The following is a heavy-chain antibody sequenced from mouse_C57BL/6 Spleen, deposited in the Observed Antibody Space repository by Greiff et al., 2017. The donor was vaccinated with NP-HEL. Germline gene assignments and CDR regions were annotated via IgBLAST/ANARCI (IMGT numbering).Heavy chain of an antibody. V-gene: IGHV8-8*01. Sequence: QVTLKVSGPGILQPSQTLSLTCSFSGFSLSTFGMGVGWIRQPSGKGLEWLAHIWWDDDTYYNPALKSRLTISKDTSNTQVFHQIANVDTADTATYYCARIERDYCGCSPWYFEVWGTGTTVTVSS. CDR2: IWWDDDT. CDR1: GFSLSTFGMG. J-gene: IGHJ1*03. D-gene: IGHD1-1*01. CDR3: ARIERDYCGCSPWYFEV.